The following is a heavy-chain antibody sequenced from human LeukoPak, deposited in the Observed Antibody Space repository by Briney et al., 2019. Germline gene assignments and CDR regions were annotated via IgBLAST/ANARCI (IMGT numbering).Heavy chain of an antibody. CDR3: ARGPSRLIRYNWNPTAGTFNNWFDP. CDR1: GFTFSDYY. Sequence: GGSLRLSCAASGFTFSDYYMSWIRQAPGKGLEWVSYISSSGSTIYYADSVKGRFTISRDNAKNSLYLQMNSLRAEDTAVYYCARGPSRLIRYNWNPTAGTFNNWFDPWGQGTLVTVSS. CDR2: ISSSGSTI. V-gene: IGHV3-11*04. J-gene: IGHJ5*02. D-gene: IGHD1-20*01.